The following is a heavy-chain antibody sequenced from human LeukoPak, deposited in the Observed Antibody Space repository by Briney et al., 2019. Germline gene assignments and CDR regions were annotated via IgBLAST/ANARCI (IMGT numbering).Heavy chain of an antibody. V-gene: IGHV3-49*03. CDR3: TRGRYSTGWDFDY. CDR2: IRNKYFGGTT. J-gene: IGHJ4*02. Sequence: GGSLRLSCTISGFSFGGYAMSWFRQAPGKGLEWVAFIRNKYFGGTTEYAASVKGRFTVSRDDSESIAYLQMNSLKTEDTAVYYCTRGRYSTGWDFDYWGQGTLVTVSS. CDR1: GFSFGGYA. D-gene: IGHD6-19*01.